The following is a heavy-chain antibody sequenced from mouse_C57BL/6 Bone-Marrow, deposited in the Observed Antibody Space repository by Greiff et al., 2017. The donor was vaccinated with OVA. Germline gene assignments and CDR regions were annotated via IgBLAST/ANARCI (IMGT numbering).Heavy chain of an antibody. CDR2: ISSGGSYT. CDR1: GFTFSSYG. D-gene: IGHD1-2*01. V-gene: IGHV5-6*02. Sequence: DVMLVESGGDLVKPGGSLKLSCAASGFTFSSYGMSWVRQTPDKRLEWVATISSGGSYTYYPDSVKGRFTISRDNAKNTLYLQMSSLKSEDTAMYYCASLRLYAMDYWGQGTSVTVSS. CDR3: ASLRLYAMDY. J-gene: IGHJ4*01.